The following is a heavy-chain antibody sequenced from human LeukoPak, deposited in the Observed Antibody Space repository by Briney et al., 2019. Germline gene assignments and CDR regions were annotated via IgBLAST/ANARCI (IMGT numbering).Heavy chain of an antibody. CDR3: ARHGASRYCSGGSCSKVYNWFDP. D-gene: IGHD2-15*01. Sequence: PSETLSLTCTVSGGSISSNSYYWGWIRQPPGKGLKWIGSIYYSGSTYYNPSLKSRVTISVDTSKNQFSLKLNSVTAADTAAYYCARHGASRYCSGGSCSKVYNWFDPWGQGTLVTVSS. J-gene: IGHJ5*02. CDR1: GGSISSNSYY. CDR2: IYYSGST. V-gene: IGHV4-39*01.